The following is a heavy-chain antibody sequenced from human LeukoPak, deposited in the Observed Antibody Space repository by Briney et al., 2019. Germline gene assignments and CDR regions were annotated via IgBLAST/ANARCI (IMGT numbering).Heavy chain of an antibody. V-gene: IGHV4-34*01. J-gene: IGHJ4*02. CDR3: ASGGVTMVRGRGTFDY. CDR1: GGSFSGYY. D-gene: IGHD3-10*01. Sequence: ETLSLTCAVYGGSFSGYYWSWIRQPPGKGLEWIGEINHSGSTNYNPSLKSRVTISVDTSKNQFSLKLSSVTAADTAVYYCASGGVTMVRGRGTFDYWGQGTLVTVSS. CDR2: INHSGST.